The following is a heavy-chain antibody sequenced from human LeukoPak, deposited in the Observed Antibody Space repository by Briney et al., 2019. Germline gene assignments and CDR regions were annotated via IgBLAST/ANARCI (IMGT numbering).Heavy chain of an antibody. D-gene: IGHD6-19*01. CDR1: GFTFSTYR. V-gene: IGHV3-48*01. CDR3: AKAHISGWYYFDY. CDR2: ISSGSNTI. Sequence: GGSLRLSCAASGFTFSTYRMNWVRQAPGKGLEWLSYISSGSNTIFYADSVKGRFTISRDSSKNTLYLQMNSLRAEDTAVYYCAKAHISGWYYFDYWGQGTLVTVSS. J-gene: IGHJ4*02.